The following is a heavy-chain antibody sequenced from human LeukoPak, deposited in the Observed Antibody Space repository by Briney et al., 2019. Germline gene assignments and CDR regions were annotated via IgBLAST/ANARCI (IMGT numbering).Heavy chain of an antibody. Sequence: PGGSLRLSCAASGFTVSSNYMSWVRQAPGKGLEWVSAISGSGGSTYYADSVKGRFTISRDNSKNTLYLQMNSLRAEDTAVYYCAKGRSGWYTYNWFDPWGQGTLVTVSS. CDR1: GFTVSSNY. D-gene: IGHD6-19*01. CDR3: AKGRSGWYTYNWFDP. J-gene: IGHJ5*02. CDR2: ISGSGGST. V-gene: IGHV3-23*01.